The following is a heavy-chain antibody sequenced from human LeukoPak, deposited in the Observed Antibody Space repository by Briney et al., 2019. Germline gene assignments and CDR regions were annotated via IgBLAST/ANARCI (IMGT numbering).Heavy chain of an antibody. J-gene: IGHJ5*02. V-gene: IGHV1-69*04. Sequence: ASVKVSCKASGYTFTSYGISWVRQAPGQGLEWMGRIIPILGIANYAQKFQGRVTITADKSTSTAYMGLSSLRSEDTAVYYCAREGGYSSSWSSLNWFDPWGQGTLVTVSS. CDR2: IIPILGIA. CDR3: AREGGYSSSWSSLNWFDP. CDR1: GYTFTSYG. D-gene: IGHD6-13*01.